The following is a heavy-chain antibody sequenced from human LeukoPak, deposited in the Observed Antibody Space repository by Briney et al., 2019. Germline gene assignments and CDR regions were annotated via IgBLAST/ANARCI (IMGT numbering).Heavy chain of an antibody. CDR1: VYTLTQLS. V-gene: IGHV1-24*01. J-gene: IGHJ3*02. D-gene: IGHD3-10*01. Sequence: ASVKVSCKVSVYTLTQLSMHWVRQAPGKGLEWMGGFDPEDGETIYAQKFQGRVTMTEDTSTDTAYMELSSLRSEDTAVYYCATGMVRVIDAFDIWGQGTMVTVSS. CDR2: FDPEDGET. CDR3: ATGMVRVIDAFDI.